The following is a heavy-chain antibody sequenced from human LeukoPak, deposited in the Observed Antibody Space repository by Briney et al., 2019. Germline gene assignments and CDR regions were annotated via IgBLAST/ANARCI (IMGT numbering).Heavy chain of an antibody. V-gene: IGHV4-31*03. Sequence: PSQTLSLTCTVSGGSISSGGYYWSWIRQHPGKGLEWIGYIYYSGSTYYNPSLKSRVTISVDTSKNQFSLKLSSVTAADTAMYYCGRYDSSGYSHFDYWGQGSLVTVSS. D-gene: IGHD3-22*01. J-gene: IGHJ4*02. CDR2: IYYSGST. CDR1: GGSISSGGYY. CDR3: GRYDSSGYSHFDY.